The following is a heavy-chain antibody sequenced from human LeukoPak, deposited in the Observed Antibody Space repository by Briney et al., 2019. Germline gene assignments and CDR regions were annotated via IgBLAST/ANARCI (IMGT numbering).Heavy chain of an antibody. CDR3: ASLLWFGELLLDY. CDR2: ISYDGSNK. Sequence: GGSLRLSCAASGFTFSSYAMHWVRQAPGKGLEWVAVISYDGSNKYYADSVKGRFTISRDNSKNTLHLQMNSLRAEDTAVYYCASLLWFGELLLDYWGQGTLVTVSS. D-gene: IGHD3-10*01. CDR1: GFTFSSYA. J-gene: IGHJ4*02. V-gene: IGHV3-30*04.